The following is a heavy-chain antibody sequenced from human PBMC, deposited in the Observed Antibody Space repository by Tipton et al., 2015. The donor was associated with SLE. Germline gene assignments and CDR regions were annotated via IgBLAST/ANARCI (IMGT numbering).Heavy chain of an antibody. J-gene: IGHJ4*02. D-gene: IGHD1-14*01. CDR2: IDPNSGGT. CDR3: ARDLGIADY. Sequence: QLVQSGVEVKKPGASVKVSCKASGYTFTGYYIHWVRHAPGQGFEWMGRIDPNSGGTYYAQNFQGRVTLTRDTSIRTAYMELSRLTSDDTAIYYCARDLGIADYWGQGTLVTVSS. V-gene: IGHV1-2*06. CDR1: GYTFTGYY.